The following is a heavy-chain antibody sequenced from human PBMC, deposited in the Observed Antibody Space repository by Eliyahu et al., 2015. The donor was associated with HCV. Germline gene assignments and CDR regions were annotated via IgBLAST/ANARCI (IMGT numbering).Heavy chain of an antibody. CDR2: IKLDGSEK. Sequence: EVQLVESGGGLVQPGGSLRLSCAASGFXFSSYWMSWVRQAPGKGLEWVANIKLDGSEKYHVDSVKGRFTISRDNAKNSLSLQMNSLRAEDTAVYYCARAAYCGDDCYAFEYYQHWGQGTLVTVSS. V-gene: IGHV3-7*05. CDR1: GFXFSSYW. J-gene: IGHJ1*01. D-gene: IGHD2-21*02. CDR3: ARAAYCGDDCYAFEYYQH.